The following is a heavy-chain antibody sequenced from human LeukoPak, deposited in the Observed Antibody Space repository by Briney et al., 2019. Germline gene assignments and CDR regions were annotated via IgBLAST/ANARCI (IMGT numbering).Heavy chain of an antibody. Sequence: SVNVSCKAPGGTFSSYAISWVRQAPGQGLEWMGRIIPILGIANYAQKFQGRVTMTRDTSTSTVYMELSSLRSEDTAVYYCARSTYYDILTDNAEYFQHWGQGTLVTVSS. J-gene: IGHJ1*01. CDR2: IIPILGIA. D-gene: IGHD3-9*01. CDR3: ARSTYYDILTDNAEYFQH. V-gene: IGHV1-69*04. CDR1: GGTFSSYA.